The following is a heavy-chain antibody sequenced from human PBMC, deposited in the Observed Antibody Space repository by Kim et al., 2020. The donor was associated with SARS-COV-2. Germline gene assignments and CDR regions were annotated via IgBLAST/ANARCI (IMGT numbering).Heavy chain of an antibody. J-gene: IGHJ4*02. V-gene: IGHV3-30-3*01. D-gene: IGHD1-26*01. CDR3: ALSQSGSYRHYFDY. CDR2: ISYDGSNK. Sequence: GKGLEWVAVISYDGSNKYYADSVKGRFTISRDNSKNTLYLQMNSLRAEDTAVYYCALSQSGSYRHYFDYWGQGTLVTVSS.